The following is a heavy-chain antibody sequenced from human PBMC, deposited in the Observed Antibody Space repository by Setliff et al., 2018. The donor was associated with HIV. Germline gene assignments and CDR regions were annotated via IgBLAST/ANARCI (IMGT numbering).Heavy chain of an antibody. CDR2: ILYGGTT. D-gene: IGHD2-8*01. J-gene: IGHJ3*02. CDR1: GGPVDSRHYY. Sequence: NPSETLSLTCAVSGGPVDSRHYYWGWIRQPPGKGLEWIGNILYGGTTYYTPSLKSRVSISVDTSRNQFSLRLNSVTAADTAVYYCARPTTGLGGGAAFDIWGQGTMVTVSS. V-gene: IGHV4-39*01. CDR3: ARPTTGLGGGAAFDI.